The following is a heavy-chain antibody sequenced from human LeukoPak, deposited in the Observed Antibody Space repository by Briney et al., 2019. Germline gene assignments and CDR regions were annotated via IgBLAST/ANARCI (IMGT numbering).Heavy chain of an antibody. CDR2: ISGSGGST. V-gene: IGHV3-23*01. CDR1: GFTFSSYA. J-gene: IGHJ5*02. D-gene: IGHD5-18*01. CDR3: ARGLYSYGYQGLDP. Sequence: GGSLRLSCAASGFTFSSYAMSWVRQAPGKGLEWVSAISGSGGSTYYADSVKGRFTISRDNSKNTLYLQMNSLRAEDTAVYYCARGLYSYGYQGLDPWGQGTLVTVSS.